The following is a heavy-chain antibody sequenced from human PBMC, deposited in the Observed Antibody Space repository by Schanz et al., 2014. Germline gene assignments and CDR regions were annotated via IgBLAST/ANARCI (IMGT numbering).Heavy chain of an antibody. D-gene: IGHD1-26*01. Sequence: QVQLVESGGGVVQPGRSLRLSCAASGFTFSTYAIHWVRQAPGKGLEWVAVISYDGSNKYYADSVKGRFTISRDNSKNTLYLQMNSLRADDTAVYYCARASGTYYYYYGMDVWGQGTTVTVSS. J-gene: IGHJ6*02. CDR3: ARASGTYYYYYGMDV. CDR1: GFTFSTYA. CDR2: ISYDGSNK. V-gene: IGHV3-30*04.